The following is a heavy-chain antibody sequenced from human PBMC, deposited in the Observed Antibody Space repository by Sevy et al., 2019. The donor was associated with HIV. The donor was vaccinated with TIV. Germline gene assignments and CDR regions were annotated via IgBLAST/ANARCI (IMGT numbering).Heavy chain of an antibody. J-gene: IGHJ6*02. CDR3: ARDGIRMDYYHGMDV. CDR1: GDSISSGNHW. Sequence: SETLSLTCTVSGDSISSGNHWWSWIRQPAGKGLEWIGRIYTSGRTIYNPVLRSRVTMSVDTSTNQFFLNLNSVTAADTAVYYCARDGIRMDYYHGMDVWGQGTTVTVSS. V-gene: IGHV4-61*02. CDR2: IYTSGRT. D-gene: IGHD1-26*01.